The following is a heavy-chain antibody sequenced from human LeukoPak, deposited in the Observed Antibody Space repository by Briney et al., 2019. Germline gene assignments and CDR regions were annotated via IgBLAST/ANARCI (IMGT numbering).Heavy chain of an antibody. D-gene: IGHD4-11*01. CDR1: GFKFDDYA. CDR3: AKGAQQFNYFDY. J-gene: IGHJ4*02. V-gene: IGHV3-9*01. CDR2: ITWNSGRL. Sequence: GGSLRLSCATSGFKFDDYAMHWVRQAPGMGLEWISGITWNSGRLDYADSVKGRFTTSRDSDKKSLYLQMNSLRPQDTAVYFCAKGAQQFNYFDYWGPGTLVTVSS.